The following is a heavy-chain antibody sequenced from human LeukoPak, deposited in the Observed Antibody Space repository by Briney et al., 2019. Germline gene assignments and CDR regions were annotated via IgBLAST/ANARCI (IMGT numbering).Heavy chain of an antibody. CDR2: ISGSGGST. CDR3: ATRFILDY. J-gene: IGHJ4*02. V-gene: IGHV3-23*01. CDR1: GGSFSGYY. D-gene: IGHD2-15*01. Sequence: ETLSLTCAVYGGSFSGYYWSWIRQAPGKGLEWVSAISGSGGSTYYADSVKGRFTISRDNSKNTLYLQMNSLRAEDTAVYYCATRFILDYWGQGTLVTVSS.